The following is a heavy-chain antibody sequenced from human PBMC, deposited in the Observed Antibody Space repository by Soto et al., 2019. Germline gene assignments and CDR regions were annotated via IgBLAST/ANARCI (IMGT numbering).Heavy chain of an antibody. CDR3: ARATTKWNYHY. Sequence: SETLSLTCTVSGGSISSYYWSWIRQPPGKGLEWIGYIYYSGSTNYNPSLKSRVTISVDTSKNQFSLKLSSVTAADTAVYYCARATTKWNYHYWGQGTLVTVSS. J-gene: IGHJ4*02. D-gene: IGHD1-7*01. CDR1: GGSISSYY. V-gene: IGHV4-59*01. CDR2: IYYSGST.